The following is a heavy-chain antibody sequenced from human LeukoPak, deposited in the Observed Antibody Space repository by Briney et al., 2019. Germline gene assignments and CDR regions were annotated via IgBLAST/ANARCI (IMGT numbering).Heavy chain of an antibody. V-gene: IGHV4-38-2*02. CDR1: GYSISSGYY. Sequence: SETLSLTCTVSGYSISSGYYWGWIRQPPGKGLEWIGSIYYSGSTYYNPSLKSRVTISVDTSKNQFSLKLSSVTAADTAVYYCARGHSSGAFDIWGQGTMVTVSS. CDR3: ARGHSSGAFDI. D-gene: IGHD3-22*01. J-gene: IGHJ3*02. CDR2: IYYSGST.